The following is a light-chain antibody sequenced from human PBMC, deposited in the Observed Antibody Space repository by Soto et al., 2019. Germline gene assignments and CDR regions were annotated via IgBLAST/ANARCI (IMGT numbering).Light chain of an antibody. CDR1: QSVSSSY. CDR2: GAS. CDR3: QQYGSSPRVT. J-gene: IGKJ4*01. Sequence: EIVLTHSPGTLSLSPGERATLSCRASQSVSSSYLAWYQQKPGHAPRLLIYGASSRATGIPDRFSGSGSGTDFTLTISRLEPEDFAVYYCQQYGSSPRVTFGGGTKVEIK. V-gene: IGKV3-20*01.